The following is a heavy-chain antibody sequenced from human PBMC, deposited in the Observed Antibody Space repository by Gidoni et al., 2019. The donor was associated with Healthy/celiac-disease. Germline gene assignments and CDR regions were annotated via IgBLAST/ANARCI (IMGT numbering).Heavy chain of an antibody. J-gene: IGHJ4*02. V-gene: IGHV1-69*01. D-gene: IGHD3-10*01. CDR1: RGTFSSYA. CDR3: ASASSYGSGSYRDY. Sequence: QVQLVQSGAEVKKPGSSVKVSCKASRGTFSSYAISWVRQAPGQGLEWMGGIIPIFGTANYAQKFQGRVTITADESTSTAYMELSSLRSEDTAVYYCASASSYGSGSYRDYWGQGTLVTVSS. CDR2: IIPIFGTA.